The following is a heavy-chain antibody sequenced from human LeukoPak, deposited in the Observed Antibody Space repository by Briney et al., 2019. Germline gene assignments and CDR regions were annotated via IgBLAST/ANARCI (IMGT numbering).Heavy chain of an antibody. Sequence: GGSLRLSCEASGTRVSDNYMYWVRQAPGKGLEWVSLIHSGGSTYYADSVKGRFTISRDNSKNTLYLEMSSLRVDDAAIYYCARSVWGSYHFDYWGQGTRVTVSS. CDR3: ARSVWGSYHFDY. D-gene: IGHD3-16*01. CDR2: IHSGGST. J-gene: IGHJ4*02. V-gene: IGHV3-53*01. CDR1: GTRVSDNY.